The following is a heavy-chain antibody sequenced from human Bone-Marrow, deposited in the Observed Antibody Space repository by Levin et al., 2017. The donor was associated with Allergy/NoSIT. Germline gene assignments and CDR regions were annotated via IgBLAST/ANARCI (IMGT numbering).Heavy chain of an antibody. D-gene: IGHD4-17*01. CDR2: IYNSGST. J-gene: IGHJ4*02. V-gene: IGHV4-59*08. CDR1: GGSIGYYY. CDR3: ASRGHDFGDFVFDY. Sequence: SQTLSLTCTVSGGSIGYYYWSWIRQSPGKGLEWIGNIYNSGSTNYNPSLKSRVTISVDPSKNQFSLKLFSVTAADTAVYYCASRGHDFGDFVFDYWGQGTLVTVSS.